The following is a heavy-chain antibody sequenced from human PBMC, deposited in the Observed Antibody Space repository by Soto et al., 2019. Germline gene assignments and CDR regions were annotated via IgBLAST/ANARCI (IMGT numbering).Heavy chain of an antibody. V-gene: IGHV1-2*02. CDR3: ATDPNYYDSSGPRFDY. CDR2: INPNSGAT. CDR1: GYTFTGCY. Sequence: ASVKVSCKASGYTFTGCYIHWVRQAPGQGLEWMGWINPNSGATNYAQKFQGRVTMTRDTSISTAYMELSRLRSDDTAVYYCATDPNYYDSSGPRFDYCGQGTLVTVSS. J-gene: IGHJ4*02. D-gene: IGHD3-22*01.